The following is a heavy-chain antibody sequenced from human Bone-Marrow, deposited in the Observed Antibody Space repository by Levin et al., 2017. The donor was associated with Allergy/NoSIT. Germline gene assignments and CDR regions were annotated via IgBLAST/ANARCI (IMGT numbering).Heavy chain of an antibody. D-gene: IGHD2-15*01. CDR2: IQTVGST. J-gene: IGHJ5*02. CDR3: ARLTECFGGACYSYGWLDP. CDR1: GDSIRDSY. V-gene: IGHV4-4*08. Sequence: SQTLSLTCTVSGDSIRDSYWTWIRQPPGQGLEWIGHIQTVGSTSYNPSLESRVAISIDTSKKQVSLRLNSVTATDTAVYYCARLTECFGGACYSYGWLDPWGQGILVTVSS.